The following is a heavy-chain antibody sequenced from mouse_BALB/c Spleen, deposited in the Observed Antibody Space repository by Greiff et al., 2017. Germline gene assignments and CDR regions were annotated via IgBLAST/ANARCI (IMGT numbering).Heavy chain of an antibody. V-gene: IGHV2-4-1*01. CDR2: IWSGGST. J-gene: IGHJ3*01. Sequence: VHLVESGPGLVQPSQSLSITCTVSGFSLTSYGVHWVRQSPGKGLEWLGVIWSGGSTDYNAAFISRLSISKDNSKSQVFFKMNSLQADDTAIYYCASDMITTFAYWGQGTLVTVSA. CDR3: ASDMITTFAY. CDR1: GFSLTSYG. D-gene: IGHD2-4*01.